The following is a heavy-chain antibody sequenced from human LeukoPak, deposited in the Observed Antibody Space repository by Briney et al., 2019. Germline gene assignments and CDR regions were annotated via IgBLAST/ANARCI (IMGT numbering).Heavy chain of an antibody. CDR1: GYTFTGYY. D-gene: IGHD4-17*01. Sequence: ASVKVSCKASGYTFTGYYMHWVRQAPGQGLEWMGWINPSGGSTSYAQKFQGRVTMTRDMSTSTVYMELSSLRSEDTAVYYCAREHTVTNYYYYYYMDVWGKGTTVTVSS. V-gene: IGHV1-46*01. J-gene: IGHJ6*03. CDR2: INPSGGST. CDR3: AREHTVTNYYYYYYMDV.